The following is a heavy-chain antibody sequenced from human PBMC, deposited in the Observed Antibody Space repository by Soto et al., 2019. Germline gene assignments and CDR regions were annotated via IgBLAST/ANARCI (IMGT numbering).Heavy chain of an antibody. V-gene: IGHV3-15*07. J-gene: IGHJ3*02. CDR2: IKSKTDGGTT. Sequence: GESLKISCAASGFTFSNAWMNWVRQAPGKGLEWVGRIKSKTDGGTTDYAAPVKGRFTISRDDSKNTLYLQMNSLKTEDTAVYYCTTEGPSKYDAFDIWGQGTMVTVSS. CDR3: TTEGPSKYDAFDI. D-gene: IGHD3-3*02. CDR1: GFTFSNAW.